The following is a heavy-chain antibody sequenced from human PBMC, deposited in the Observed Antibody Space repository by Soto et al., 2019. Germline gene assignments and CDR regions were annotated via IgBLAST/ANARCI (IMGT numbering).Heavy chain of an antibody. V-gene: IGHV3-7*03. J-gene: IGHJ4*02. CDR3: TRIAYNYGPGDY. D-gene: IGHD2-21*01. Sequence: GGSLRLSCAVSGFTFSGGYWMKWVRQAPGRGLEWVATIKEDGRETYHVDSVKGRFTISRDDSKSSLYLQMNSLKTDDTAVYYCTRIAYNYGPGDYWGRGTLVTVSS. CDR2: IKEDGRET. CDR1: GFTFSGGYW.